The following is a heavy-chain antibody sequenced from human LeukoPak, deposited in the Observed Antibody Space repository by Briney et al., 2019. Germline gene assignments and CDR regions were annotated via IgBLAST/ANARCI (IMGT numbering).Heavy chain of an antibody. CDR3: ARDFTDIVVVTAIQNYYYYMDV. D-gene: IGHD2-21*02. CDR1: GFTFSSYA. CDR2: ISNSDGNT. V-gene: IGHV3-23*01. J-gene: IGHJ6*03. Sequence: GGSLRLSCIASGFTFSSYAMSWVRQAPGKGLEWASTISNSDGNTYYADSVKGRFTISRDNSKNTLYLQMNSLTAEDTAVYYCARDFTDIVVVTAIQNYYYYMDVWGKGTTVTVSS.